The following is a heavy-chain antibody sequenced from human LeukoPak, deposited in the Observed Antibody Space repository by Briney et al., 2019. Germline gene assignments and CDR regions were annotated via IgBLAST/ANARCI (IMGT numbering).Heavy chain of an antibody. CDR2: ISGSGGST. CDR3: AKHGEGENYDFWSGYYTLRRAPDY. D-gene: IGHD3-3*01. J-gene: IGHJ4*02. CDR1: GFTVSSNY. V-gene: IGHV3-23*01. Sequence: PGGSLRLSCAASGFTVSSNYMSWVRQAPGKGLEWVSAISGSGGSTYYADSVKGRFTISRDNSKNTLYLQMNSLRAEDTAVYYCAKHGEGENYDFWSGYYTLRRAPDYWGQGTLVTVSS.